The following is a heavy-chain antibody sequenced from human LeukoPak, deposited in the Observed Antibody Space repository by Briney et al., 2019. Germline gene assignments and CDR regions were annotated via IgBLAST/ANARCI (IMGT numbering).Heavy chain of an antibody. CDR1: GYSFTSYW. CDR2: IYPGDSDT. D-gene: IGHD3-22*01. V-gene: IGHV5-51*01. CDR3: ARLPGSSGYFLYPMDY. Sequence: GESLKISCKGSGYSFTSYWIGWVRQMPGKGLEWMGIIYPGDSDTRYSPSFQGQVTISADKSISTAYLQWSSLKASDTAMYYCARLPGSSGYFLYPMDYWGQGTLVTVSS. J-gene: IGHJ4*02.